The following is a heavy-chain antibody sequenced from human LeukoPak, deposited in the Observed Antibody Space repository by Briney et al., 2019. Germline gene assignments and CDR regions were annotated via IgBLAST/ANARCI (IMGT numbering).Heavy chain of an antibody. CDR1: GGSISSYY. J-gene: IGHJ4*02. CDR2: IYYSGST. CDR3: AGAGGRQQLVQRVRAPREGYYFDY. V-gene: IGHV4-59*12. Sequence: PSETLSLTCTVSGGSISSYYWSWIRQPPGKGLEWIGYIYYSGSTNYNPSLKSRVTISVDTSKNQFSLKLSSVTAADTAVYYCAGAGGRQQLVQRVRAPREGYYFDYWGQGTLVTVSS. D-gene: IGHD6-13*01.